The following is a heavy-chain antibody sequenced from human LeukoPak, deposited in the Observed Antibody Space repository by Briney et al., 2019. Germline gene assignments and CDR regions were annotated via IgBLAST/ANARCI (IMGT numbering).Heavy chain of an antibody. CDR3: ARHEWGITNAFDI. J-gene: IGHJ3*02. Sequence: SETLSLTCTVSGGSFSSSDYYWGWIRQPPGKGLEWIGSIYYSGTTYYNPSLKSRVTISVETSKNQFSLKLRSVTAADTAVYYCARHEWGITNAFDIWGQGTMVTVSS. CDR2: IYYSGTT. V-gene: IGHV4-39*01. CDR1: GGSFSSSDYY. D-gene: IGHD1-14*01.